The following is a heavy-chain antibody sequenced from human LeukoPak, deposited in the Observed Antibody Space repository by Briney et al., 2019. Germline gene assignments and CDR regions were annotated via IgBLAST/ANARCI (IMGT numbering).Heavy chain of an antibody. Sequence: SETLSLTCAVYGGSFSGYYWSWIRQPPGKGLEWIGEINHSGSTNYNPSLKSRVTISVDTSKNQFSLKLSSVTAADTAVYYCARIPRGDYVWGSYRRRYNWFDPWGQGTLVTVSS. CDR2: INHSGST. CDR3: ARIPRGDYVWGSYRRRYNWFDP. V-gene: IGHV4-34*01. D-gene: IGHD3-16*02. CDR1: GGSFSGYY. J-gene: IGHJ5*02.